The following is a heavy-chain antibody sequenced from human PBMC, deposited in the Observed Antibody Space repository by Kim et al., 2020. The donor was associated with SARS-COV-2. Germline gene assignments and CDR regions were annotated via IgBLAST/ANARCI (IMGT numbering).Heavy chain of an antibody. CDR2: IIPIFGTA. V-gene: IGHV1-69*13. Sequence: ASVKVSCKASGGTFSSYAISWVRQAPGQGLEWMGGIIPIFGTANYAQKFQGRVTITADESTSTAYMELSSLRSEDTAVYYCARAYIYNWNDAGWFDPWGQGTLVTVSS. J-gene: IGHJ5*02. CDR1: GGTFSSYA. D-gene: IGHD1-1*01. CDR3: ARAYIYNWNDAGWFDP.